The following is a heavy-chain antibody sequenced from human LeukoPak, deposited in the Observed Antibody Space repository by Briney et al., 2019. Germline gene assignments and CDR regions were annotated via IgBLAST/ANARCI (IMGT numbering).Heavy chain of an antibody. J-gene: IGHJ4*02. Sequence: GGSLRLSCAASGFTFTSYAMNWVRQAPGKGLEWVSGICGDDRSTKYADSVKGRFAISRDNSTNTLYLQMNSLRAEDTAVYYCAKGSRGRCYSGIDHWGQGTLVTVSS. D-gene: IGHD2-15*01. CDR1: GFTFTSYA. CDR3: AKGSRGRCYSGIDH. CDR2: ICGDDRST. V-gene: IGHV3-23*01.